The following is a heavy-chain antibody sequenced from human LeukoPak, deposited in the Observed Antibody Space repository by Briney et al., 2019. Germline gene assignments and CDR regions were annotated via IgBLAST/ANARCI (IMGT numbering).Heavy chain of an antibody. Sequence: SETLSLTCAGSGGSFSGYYWSWIRQPPGKGLEWIGEINHSGSTNYNPSLKSRVTISVDKSKNQFSLKLSSVTAADTAVYYCARVSYYDSSGNRGAIDYWGQGTLVTVSS. CDR3: ARVSYYDSSGNRGAIDY. D-gene: IGHD3-22*01. CDR1: GGSFSGYY. J-gene: IGHJ4*02. V-gene: IGHV4-34*01. CDR2: INHSGST.